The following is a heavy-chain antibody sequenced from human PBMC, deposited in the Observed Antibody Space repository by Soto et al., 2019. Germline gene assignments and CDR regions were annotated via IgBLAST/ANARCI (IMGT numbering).Heavy chain of an antibody. Sequence: ASVKVSCKASGYTFTSYYMHWVRQAPGQGLEWMGIINPSGGSTSYAQKFQGRVTMTRDTSTSTVYMELSSLRSEDTAVYYCARAGEDTAMVVLFDYWGQGTLVTVSS. CDR3: ARAGEDTAMVVLFDY. D-gene: IGHD5-18*01. V-gene: IGHV1-46*01. J-gene: IGHJ4*02. CDR1: GYTFTSYY. CDR2: INPSGGST.